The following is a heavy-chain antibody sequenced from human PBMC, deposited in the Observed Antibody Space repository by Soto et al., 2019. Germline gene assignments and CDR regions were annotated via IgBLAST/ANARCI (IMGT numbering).Heavy chain of an antibody. J-gene: IGHJ4*02. Sequence: GASVKVSCKASGYSFTSTGISWGRQAPGQGPEWMGWTSTFNGEAKYAQKLQGRVTMATDTSTTTAYMELRSLTSDDTAVYYCARDLDGSGSYFTDYWGQGTLVTVSS. CDR1: GYSFTSTG. D-gene: IGHD3-10*01. CDR3: ARDLDGSGSYFTDY. CDR2: TSTFNGEA. V-gene: IGHV1-18*01.